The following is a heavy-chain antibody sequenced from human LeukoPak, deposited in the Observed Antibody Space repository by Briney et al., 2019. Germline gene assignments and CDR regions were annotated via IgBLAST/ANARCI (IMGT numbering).Heavy chain of an antibody. Sequence: GGSLRLSCAASGFTFSSYEMNWVRQAPGKVLEWVSYISSSGSTIYYADSVKGRFTISRDNAKNSLYLQMNSLRAEDTAVYYCARDRGGDEAYYYYGMDVWGQGTTVTVSS. J-gene: IGHJ6*02. CDR2: ISSSGSTI. CDR1: GFTFSSYE. V-gene: IGHV3-48*03. D-gene: IGHD4-17*01. CDR3: ARDRGGDEAYYYYGMDV.